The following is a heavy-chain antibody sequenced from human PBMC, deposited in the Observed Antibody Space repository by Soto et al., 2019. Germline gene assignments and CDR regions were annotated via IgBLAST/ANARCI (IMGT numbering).Heavy chain of an antibody. CDR3: ARGSIAAAGYYFDY. CDR1: GGSFSGYY. D-gene: IGHD6-13*01. Sequence: SETLSLTCAVYGGSFSGYYGSWIRQPPGKGLEWIGEINHSGSTNYNPSLKSRVTISVDTSKNQFSLKLSSVTAADTAVYYCARGSIAAAGYYFDYWGQGTLVTVSS. CDR2: INHSGST. V-gene: IGHV4-34*01. J-gene: IGHJ4*02.